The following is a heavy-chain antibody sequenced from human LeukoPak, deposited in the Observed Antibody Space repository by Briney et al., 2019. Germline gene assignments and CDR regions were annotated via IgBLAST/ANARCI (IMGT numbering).Heavy chain of an antibody. CDR3: TKDVQVGPTRGFFDF. CDR1: GFTFSSYT. Sequence: GGSQRLSCVASGFTFSSYTMSWVRQAPGKGLEWISVISATGFTTYHTDSVKGRFTISRDNSKSMLYLQMDGLRAEDTAIYFCTKDVQVGPTRGFFDFWGQGTLVTVSS. J-gene: IGHJ4*03. CDR2: ISATGFTT. D-gene: IGHD1-26*01. V-gene: IGHV3-23*01.